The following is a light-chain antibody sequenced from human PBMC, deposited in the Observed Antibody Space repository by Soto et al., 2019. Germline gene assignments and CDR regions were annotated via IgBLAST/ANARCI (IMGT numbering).Light chain of an antibody. CDR1: QSVSTN. J-gene: IGKJ4*01. CDR2: GAS. CDR3: QQYDNWPT. Sequence: EPVMTQSPDTLSVSPGERVTLSCRASQSVSTNLAWYQQKPGQAPRLLIYGASTRATGIPARFSGRGSGTEFTLTISSLQSEDCTVSYCQQYDNWPTFGGGNKVEIK. V-gene: IGKV3-15*01.